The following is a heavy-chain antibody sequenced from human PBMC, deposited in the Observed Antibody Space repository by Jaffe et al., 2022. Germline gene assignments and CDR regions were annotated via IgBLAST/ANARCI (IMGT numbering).Heavy chain of an antibody. J-gene: IGHJ4*02. Sequence: QVQLVQSGAEVKKPGASVKVSCKASGYTFTSYYMHWVRQAPGQGLEWMGIINPSGGSTSYAQKFQGRVTMTRDTSTSTVYMELSSLRSEDTAVYYCARAYFSSSSWYGSAYYFDYWGQGTLVTVSS. V-gene: IGHV1-46*01. D-gene: IGHD6-13*01. CDR2: INPSGGST. CDR1: GYTFTSYY. CDR3: ARAYFSSSSWYGSAYYFDY.